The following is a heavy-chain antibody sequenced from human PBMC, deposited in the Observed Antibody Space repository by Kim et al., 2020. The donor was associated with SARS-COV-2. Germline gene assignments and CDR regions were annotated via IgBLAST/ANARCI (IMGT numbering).Heavy chain of an antibody. Sequence: TPSLKSRVTISVDTSKNQFSLKLSSVTAADTAVYYCARDITGTTRDAFDIWGQGTMVTVSS. D-gene: IGHD1-20*01. V-gene: IGHV4-39*07. CDR3: ARDITGTTRDAFDI. J-gene: IGHJ3*02.